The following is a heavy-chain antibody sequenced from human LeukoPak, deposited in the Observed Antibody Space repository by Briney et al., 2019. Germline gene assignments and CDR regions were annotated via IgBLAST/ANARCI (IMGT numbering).Heavy chain of an antibody. D-gene: IGHD3-22*01. CDR1: GFTFNSYE. CDR3: ARDKSDSSGCFDY. V-gene: IGHV3-48*03. CDR2: ISSSGSTI. J-gene: IGHJ4*02. Sequence: GGSLRLSCAASGFTFNSYEMNWVRHAPGKGLGGVSYISSSGSTIYYVDSVKGRFTISRDNAKYSLYLQMKSLRVEETAVYYCARDKSDSSGCFDYWGQGTLVTVSS.